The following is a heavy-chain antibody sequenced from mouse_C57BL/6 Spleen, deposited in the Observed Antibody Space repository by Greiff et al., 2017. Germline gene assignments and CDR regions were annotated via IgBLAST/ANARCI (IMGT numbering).Heavy chain of an antibody. Sequence: EVKLMESGGGLVQPGGSLSLSCAASGFTFTDYYMSWVRQPPGKALEWLGFIRNKANGYTTEYSASVKGRFTISRDNSQSILYLQMNALRAEDSATYYCARTYYSNYEAWFAYWGQGTLVTVSA. CDR3: ARTYYSNYEAWFAY. CDR1: GFTFTDYY. J-gene: IGHJ3*01. D-gene: IGHD2-5*01. CDR2: IRNKANGYTT. V-gene: IGHV7-3*01.